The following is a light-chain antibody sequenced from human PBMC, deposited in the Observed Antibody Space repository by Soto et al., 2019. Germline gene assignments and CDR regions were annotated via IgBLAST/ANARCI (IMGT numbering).Light chain of an antibody. J-gene: IGKJ4*01. CDR2: DAS. CDR1: QSLNIY. Sequence: IVLTQSPATLSLSPGDRATLSCRASQSLNIYLAWYQHKPGQAPRLLIYDASNRATGVPARFSGSGSGTDFTLTISSIEPEDFAFYYCQQRYNWPQRTFGGGTVVEVK. CDR3: QQRYNWPQRT. V-gene: IGKV3-11*01.